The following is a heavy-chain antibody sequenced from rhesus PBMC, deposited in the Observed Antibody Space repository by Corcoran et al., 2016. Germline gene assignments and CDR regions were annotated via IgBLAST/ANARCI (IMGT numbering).Heavy chain of an antibody. CDR3: ARGYNIWTGYRFDY. D-gene: IGHD3-3*01. CDR2: SSGAGGRT. V-gene: IGHV4-173*01. Sequence: QVQLQESGPGLVKPSETLSLTCAVSGGSISSNYWSCIRHPPGKGLECIGRSSGAGGRTSNKPTLKRRGHISTDTSKNQFSRKLNSLTDADTAVYYCARGYNIWTGYRFDYWGQGVLVTVSS. J-gene: IGHJ4*01. CDR1: GGSISSNY.